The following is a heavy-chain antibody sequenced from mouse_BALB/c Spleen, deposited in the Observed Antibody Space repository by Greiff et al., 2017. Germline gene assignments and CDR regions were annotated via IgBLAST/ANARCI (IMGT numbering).Heavy chain of an antibody. V-gene: IGHV14-3*02. CDR1: GFNIKDTY. D-gene: IGHD2-4*01. CDR3: ARGDDYDMDY. Sequence: VQLKESGAELVKPGASVKLSCTASGFNIKDTYMHWVKQRPEQGLEWIGRIDPANGNTKYDPKFQGKATITADTSSNTAYLQLSSLTSEDTAVYYCARGDDYDMDYWGQGTTLTVSS. CDR2: IDPANGNT. J-gene: IGHJ2*01.